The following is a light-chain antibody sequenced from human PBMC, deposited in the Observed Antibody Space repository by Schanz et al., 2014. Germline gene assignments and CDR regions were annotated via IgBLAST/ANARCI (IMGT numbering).Light chain of an antibody. Sequence: QSALTQPASVSGSPGQSITLSCTGTSSDVGGYNYVSWYQQHPGKAPKLMIYDVTNRPSGVSNRFSGSKSGNTASLTISGLQAEDEADYHQKVFGGGTKLTVL. CDR1: SSDVGGYNY. CDR2: DVT. V-gene: IGLV2-14*01. J-gene: IGLJ3*02. CDR3: KV.